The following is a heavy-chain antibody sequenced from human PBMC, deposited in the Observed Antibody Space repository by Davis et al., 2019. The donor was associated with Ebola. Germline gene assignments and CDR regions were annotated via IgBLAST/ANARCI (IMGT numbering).Heavy chain of an antibody. CDR3: ARWGLEMATRYTGHFDL. J-gene: IGHJ2*01. V-gene: IGHV3-53*04. Sequence: GGSLRPSCPPPGFPASSNYITWVRQPPGKWLEWASVIYSGGSTYYADSVMARFTIARHNSKNTRYLQMNSLRAEDTAVYYCARWGLEMATRYTGHFDLWGRGTLVTVSS. D-gene: IGHD5-24*01. CDR2: IYSGGST. CDR1: GFPASSNY.